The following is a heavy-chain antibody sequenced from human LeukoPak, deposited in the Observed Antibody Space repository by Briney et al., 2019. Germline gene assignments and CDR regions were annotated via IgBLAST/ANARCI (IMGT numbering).Heavy chain of an antibody. Sequence: SQTLSLTCTVSGGCISSGSYYWSWIRQPAGKGLEWIGRIYTSGSTSYNPSLKSRVTISVDTSKNQFSLKLSSVTAADTAVYYCARDSRWLQSLDYWGQGTLVTVSS. CDR2: IYTSGST. J-gene: IGHJ4*02. V-gene: IGHV4-61*02. CDR1: GGCISSGSYY. CDR3: ARDSRWLQSLDY. D-gene: IGHD5-24*01.